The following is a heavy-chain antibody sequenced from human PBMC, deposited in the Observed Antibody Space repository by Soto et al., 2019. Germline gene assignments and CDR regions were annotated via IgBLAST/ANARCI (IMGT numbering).Heavy chain of an antibody. V-gene: IGHV4-61*01. CDR1: GGSVSSGSYY. Sequence: PSETLSLTCVVSGGSVSSGSYYRSWIRQPPGKGLEWIGYIYYSGSTNYNPSLKSRVTISVDTSKNQFSLKLSSVTAADTAVYYCARDRPKLLWFGELSPSYYGMDVWGQGTTVTVSS. D-gene: IGHD3-10*01. CDR2: IYYSGST. CDR3: ARDRPKLLWFGELSPSYYGMDV. J-gene: IGHJ6*02.